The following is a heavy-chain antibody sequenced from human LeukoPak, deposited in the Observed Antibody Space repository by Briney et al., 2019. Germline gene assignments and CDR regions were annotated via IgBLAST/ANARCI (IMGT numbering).Heavy chain of an antibody. CDR1: GGSISTYW. CDR2: VYYTGSA. CDR3: ARHKRDYSNHHFDY. Sequence: PSETLSLTCTVSGGSISTYWWTWIRQPPGKGLEWIGFVYYTGSANYNPSLRSRVTISVDTSKNQFSLKLTSVTAADTAVYYCARHKRDYSNHHFDYWGQGTLVTVSS. D-gene: IGHD4-11*01. J-gene: IGHJ4*02. V-gene: IGHV4-59*01.